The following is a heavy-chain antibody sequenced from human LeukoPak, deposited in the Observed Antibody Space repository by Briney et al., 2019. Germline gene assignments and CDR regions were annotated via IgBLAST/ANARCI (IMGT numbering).Heavy chain of an antibody. Sequence: SETLSLTCTVSGGSISSYYWSWIRQPPVKGLEWIGYIYYSGSTNYNPSLKSRVTISVDTSKNQFSLKLSSVTAADTAVYYCARVGSSGPFDAFDIWGQGTMVTVSS. CDR1: GGSISSYY. CDR3: ARVGSSGPFDAFDI. CDR2: IYYSGST. V-gene: IGHV4-59*01. J-gene: IGHJ3*02. D-gene: IGHD3-22*01.